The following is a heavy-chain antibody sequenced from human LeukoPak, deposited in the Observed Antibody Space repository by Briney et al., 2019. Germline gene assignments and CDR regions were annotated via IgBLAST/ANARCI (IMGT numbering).Heavy chain of an antibody. J-gene: IGHJ4*02. V-gene: IGHV4-59*11. Sequence: SETLSLTCTVSGGFLRSQFWSWLRQPPGKGLEWIGYISYSGSTNYNPSPKSRVTVSVDTSKNQFSLNLNSMTAADTAVYFCARGGANGGGQYFDYWGQGTRVAVSS. CDR2: ISYSGST. D-gene: IGHD7-27*01. CDR1: GGFLRSQF. CDR3: ARGGANGGGQYFDY.